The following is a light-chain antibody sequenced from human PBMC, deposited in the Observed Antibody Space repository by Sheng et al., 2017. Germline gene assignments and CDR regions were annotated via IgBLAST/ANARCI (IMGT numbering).Light chain of an antibody. CDR1: QSVSSS. Sequence: EIVLTQSPATLSLSPGERATLSCRASQSVSSSLAWYQQKPGQAPRLLIYDASNRATGIPARFSGSGSGTDFTLTISSLEPEDFAVYYCQQYNNRPPWTFGQGTKVEIK. V-gene: IGKV3-11*01. CDR2: DAS. J-gene: IGKJ1*01. CDR3: QQYNNRPPWT.